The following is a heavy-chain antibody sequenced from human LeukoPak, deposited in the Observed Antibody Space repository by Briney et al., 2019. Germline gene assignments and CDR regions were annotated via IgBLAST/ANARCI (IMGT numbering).Heavy chain of an antibody. Sequence: TGGSLRLSCSASGFTFSDYYMSWIRQAPGKGLEWVSGINWSGGRTGYADSLKGRFTISRDNAKNTLYLQMNSLRDEDTALYYCARDLTTSDNWGQGTLVTVSS. D-gene: IGHD1/OR15-1a*01. CDR3: ARDLTTSDN. V-gene: IGHV3-20*04. J-gene: IGHJ4*02. CDR1: GFTFSDYY. CDR2: INWSGGRT.